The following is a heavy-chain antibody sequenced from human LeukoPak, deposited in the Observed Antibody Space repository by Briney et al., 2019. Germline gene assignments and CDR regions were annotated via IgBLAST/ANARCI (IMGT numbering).Heavy chain of an antibody. Sequence: KPSETLSLTCAVSGYSISSGYYWGWIRQPPGKGLEWIGSIYHSGSTYYNPSLKSRVTISVDTSKNQFSLKLSSLTAADTAVYYCARRGSCPCVDYWGQGSLVTVSS. CDR2: IYHSGST. V-gene: IGHV4-38-2*01. CDR3: ARRGSCPCVDY. CDR1: GYSISSGYY. J-gene: IGHJ4*02. D-gene: IGHD2-15*01.